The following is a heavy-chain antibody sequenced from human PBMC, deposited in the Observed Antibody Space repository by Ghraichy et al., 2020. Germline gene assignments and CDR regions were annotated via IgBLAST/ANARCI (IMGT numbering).Heavy chain of an antibody. J-gene: IGHJ5*02. CDR3: ARHIVGPAASKFGGPNWFDP. Sequence: GESLNISCKGSGYSFTSYWIGWVRQMPGKGLEWMGIIYPGDSDTRYSPSFQGQVTISADKSIRTAYLQWRSLKASDTAMYYCARHIVGPAASKFGGPNWFDPWGQGTLVTVSS. V-gene: IGHV5-51*01. CDR2: IYPGDSDT. D-gene: IGHD2-2*01. CDR1: GYSFTSYW.